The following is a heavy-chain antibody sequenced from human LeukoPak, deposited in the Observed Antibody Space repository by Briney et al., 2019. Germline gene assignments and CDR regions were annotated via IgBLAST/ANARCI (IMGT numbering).Heavy chain of an antibody. Sequence: ASVKVSCKASGYTFTGYYMHWVRQAPGQGLEWMGWINPNSGGTNYAQKFQGRVTMTRDTSISTAYMELSRLRSDDTAVYYCARDLIPYGSGSYYGYWFDPWGQGTLVTVSS. J-gene: IGHJ5*02. V-gene: IGHV1-2*02. D-gene: IGHD3-10*01. CDR1: GYTFTGYY. CDR3: ARDLIPYGSGSYYGYWFDP. CDR2: INPNSGGT.